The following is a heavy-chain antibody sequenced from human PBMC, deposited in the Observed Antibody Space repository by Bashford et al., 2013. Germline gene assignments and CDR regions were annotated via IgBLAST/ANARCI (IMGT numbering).Heavy chain of an antibody. CDR2: ISSYNGNT. D-gene: IGHD5-24*01. CDR3: ARGKERWLQNYLAH. V-gene: IGHV1-18*01. Sequence: WVRQAPGQTPEWMGWISSYNGNTNYAQNFQGRVYMTIDTSTNTVYMELGSLRSDDTATYYCARGKERWLQNYLAHWGQGTLVTVSS. J-gene: IGHJ1*01.